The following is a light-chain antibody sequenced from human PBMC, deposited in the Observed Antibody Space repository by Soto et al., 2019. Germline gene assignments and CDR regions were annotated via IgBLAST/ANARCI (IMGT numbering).Light chain of an antibody. J-gene: IGLJ1*01. CDR1: VGL. CDR3: CLYVGGRKYV. CDR2: DDT. V-gene: IGLV2-23*01. Sequence: QSVLTQPASVSGSPGQSITISCTGTVGLVSWYQQHPGKVPKLIIYDDTKRPSGVSSRFSGSKSGNTASLTISGLQTEDEAHYYCCLYVGGRKYVFGNGTKVT.